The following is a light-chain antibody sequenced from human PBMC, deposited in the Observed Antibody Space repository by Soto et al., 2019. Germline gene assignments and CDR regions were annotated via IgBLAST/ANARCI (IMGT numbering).Light chain of an antibody. J-gene: IGKJ1*01. CDR2: GAS. Sequence: IVLTQSPGTLSLSPGERATLSCRASQSVSSNFLAWYQQRPGQAPRLLIYGASSRATGIPDRFSGSGSGTDFTLTISRLEPGDFAVYYCQQYGTSPETFGQGTKVEIK. V-gene: IGKV3-20*01. CDR1: QSVSSNF. CDR3: QQYGTSPET.